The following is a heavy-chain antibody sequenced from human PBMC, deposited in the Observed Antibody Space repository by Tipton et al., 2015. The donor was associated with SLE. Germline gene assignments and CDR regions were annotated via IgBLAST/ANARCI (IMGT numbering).Heavy chain of an antibody. D-gene: IGHD5-18*01. V-gene: IGHV1-69*06. Sequence: QLVQSGAEVKKPGSSVKVSCKASGGTFSSYAISWVRQAPGQGLEWMGGIIPIFGTANYAQKLQGRVTMTTDTSTSTAYMELRSLRSDDTAVYYCARDGRVDTAINDAFDIWGQGTMVTVSS. CDR1: GGTFSSYA. J-gene: IGHJ3*02. CDR3: ARDGRVDTAINDAFDI. CDR2: IIPIFGTA.